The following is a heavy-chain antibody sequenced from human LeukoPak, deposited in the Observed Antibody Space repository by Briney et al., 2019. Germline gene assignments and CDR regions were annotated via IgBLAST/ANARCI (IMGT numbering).Heavy chain of an antibody. CDR3: AKAVYMVTDYFDY. CDR2: ISGSGGST. CDR1: GFTFTNYA. J-gene: IGHJ4*02. D-gene: IGHD5-18*01. V-gene: IGHV3-23*01. Sequence: GGSLRLSCAASGFTFTNYAMSWVRQAPGKGLEWVSAISGSGGSTYYADSVKGRSTISRDNSKNTLYLQMNSLRAEDTAVYYCAKAVYMVTDYFDYWGQGTLVTVSS.